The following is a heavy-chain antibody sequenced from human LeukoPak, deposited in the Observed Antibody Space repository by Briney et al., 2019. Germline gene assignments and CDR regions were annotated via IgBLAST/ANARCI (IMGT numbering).Heavy chain of an antibody. CDR2: MYTSGST. D-gene: IGHD6-13*01. J-gene: IGHJ3*01. CDR3: ARDEIAAAGRGFDL. CDR1: GGSISSYY. V-gene: IGHV4-4*07. Sequence: SETLSLTCTVSGGSISSYYWRWMRPPAGKGLEGIGCMYTSGSTNYNPSLKSRVTMSVATPKNQFSLKLSSVTAADTAVYYCARDEIAAAGRGFDLWGQGTMVTVSS.